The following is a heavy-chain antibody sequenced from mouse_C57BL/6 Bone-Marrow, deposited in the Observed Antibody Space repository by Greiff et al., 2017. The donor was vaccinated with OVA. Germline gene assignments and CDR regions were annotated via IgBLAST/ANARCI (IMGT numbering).Heavy chain of an antibody. D-gene: IGHD2-4*01. CDR1: GYTFTNYW. Sequence: QVQLQQSGAELVRPGTSVKMSCKASGYTFTNYWIGWAKQRPGHGLEWIGYIYPGGGYTNYNEKFKGKATLTADKSSSTAYMQFSSLTSEDSAIYYCARNDYGGEEAWFAYWGQGTLVTVSA. CDR3: ARNDYGGEEAWFAY. V-gene: IGHV1-63*01. CDR2: IYPGGGYT. J-gene: IGHJ3*01.